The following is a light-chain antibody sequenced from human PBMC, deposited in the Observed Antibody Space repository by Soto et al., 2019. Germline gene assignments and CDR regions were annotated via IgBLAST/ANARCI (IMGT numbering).Light chain of an antibody. CDR3: QQYNSYSWT. CDR1: QSISSW. Sequence: DIQMNQSPSSLSASVGDRVTITCRASQSISSWLAWYQQKPGKAPKLLIYDASSLESGVPSRFSGSGSGTEFTLTISSLQPDDFATYYCQQYNSYSWTFGQGTMVDI. V-gene: IGKV1-5*01. CDR2: DAS. J-gene: IGKJ1*01.